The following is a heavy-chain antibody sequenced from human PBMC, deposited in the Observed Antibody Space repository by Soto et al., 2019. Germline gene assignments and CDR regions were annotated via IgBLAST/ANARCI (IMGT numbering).Heavy chain of an antibody. V-gene: IGHV4-31*03. J-gene: IGHJ4*02. CDR3: ASGGYRYGHAY. Sequence: SETLSLTCTVSGGSISSGGYSWSWIRQHPGKGLEWIGYIYYSGSTYYNPSLKSRVTISVDTSKNQFSLKLSSVTAADTAVYHCASGGYRYGHAYSAQGTLVLVSS. CDR2: IYYSGST. CDR1: GGSISSGGYS. D-gene: IGHD5-18*01.